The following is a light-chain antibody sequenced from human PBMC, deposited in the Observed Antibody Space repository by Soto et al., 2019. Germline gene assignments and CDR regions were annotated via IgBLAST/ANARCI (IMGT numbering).Light chain of an antibody. J-gene: IGKJ1*01. CDR3: QQYVSWT. V-gene: IGKV3-20*01. Sequence: EIVLTQSPGTLSVSPGERATLSCSASQTIGSNHLAWYQQKPGQAPSLLIYGTSSRATGIPDRFSDSGSGTDFTLTITRLEPEDSAIYYCQQYVSWTFGQGTKVEIK. CDR2: GTS. CDR1: QTIGSNH.